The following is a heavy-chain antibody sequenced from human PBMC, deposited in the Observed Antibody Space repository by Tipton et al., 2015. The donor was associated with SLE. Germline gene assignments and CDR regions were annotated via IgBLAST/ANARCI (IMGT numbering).Heavy chain of an antibody. Sequence: SLRLSCAASGFTVSSKYMSWVRQAPGKGLQWVSVIYSGGSKYYADSVKGRFTISRDNSKNTLYLQMNSLRAEDTAVYYCARGGVSYMDVWGKGTTVTVSS. V-gene: IGHV3-66*02. D-gene: IGHD3-16*01. CDR3: ARGGVSYMDV. CDR2: IYSGGSK. J-gene: IGHJ6*03. CDR1: GFTVSSKY.